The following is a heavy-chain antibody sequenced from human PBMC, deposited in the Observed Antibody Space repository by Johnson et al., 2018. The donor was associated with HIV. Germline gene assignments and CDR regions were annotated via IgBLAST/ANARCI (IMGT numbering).Heavy chain of an antibody. V-gene: IGHV3-30*02. CDR1: GFTFSSYG. CDR3: ARGEDGVDAFDI. CDR2: IRYDGSNK. Sequence: QVQLVESGGGVVQPGGSLRLSCAASGFTFSSYGMHWVRQAPGKGLEWVAFIRYDGSNKYYADYVKGRFTISSDNSKHTLYLQMNSLRAEDTAVYYCARGEDGVDAFDIWGQGTMVTVSS. D-gene: IGHD4-17*01. J-gene: IGHJ3*02.